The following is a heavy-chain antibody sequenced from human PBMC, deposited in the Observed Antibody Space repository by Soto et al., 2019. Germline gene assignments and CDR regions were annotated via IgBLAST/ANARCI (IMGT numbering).Heavy chain of an antibody. V-gene: IGHV1-2*02. CDR2: INPNGGAT. Sequence: ASVKVSCKASGYTFTSYDISWVRQAPGQGLEWMGWINPNGGATKYAQKFQGRVTVTRDTSIRTVYMELSSLRSDDTAVYYCGRESGGATATLDYYYFYMDVWGKGTTVTVSS. J-gene: IGHJ6*03. CDR3: GRESGGATATLDYYYFYMDV. D-gene: IGHD5-12*01. CDR1: GYTFTSYD.